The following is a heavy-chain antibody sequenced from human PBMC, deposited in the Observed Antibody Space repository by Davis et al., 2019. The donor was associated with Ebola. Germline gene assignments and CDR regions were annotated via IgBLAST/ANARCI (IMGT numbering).Heavy chain of an antibody. J-gene: IGHJ6*02. CDR2: ISGSGCST. D-gene: IGHD3-10*01. CDR3: AAYGSGSYYNYYYGMDV. CDR1: GGSISSSSYY. Sequence: PSETLSLTCTVSGGSISSSSYYWGWIRQAPGKGLEWVSAISGSGCSTYYADSVKGRFTISRDNSKNTLYLQMNSLRAEDTAVYYCAAYGSGSYYNYYYGMDVWGQGTTVTVSS. V-gene: IGHV3-23*01.